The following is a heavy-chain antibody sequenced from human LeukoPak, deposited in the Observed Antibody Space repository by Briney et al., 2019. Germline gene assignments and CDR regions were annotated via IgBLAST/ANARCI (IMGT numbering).Heavy chain of an antibody. V-gene: IGHV1-24*01. CDR2: FDPEGGET. CDR3: ATYQPSIVGAAPLDY. Sequence: PEASVKVSCKVSGYTLTELSMHWVRQAPGKGLEWMGGFDPEGGETIYAQKFRGRVTMTEDTSTDTAYMELSSLRSEDTAVYYCATYQPSIVGAAPLDYWGQGTLVTVSS. D-gene: IGHD1-26*01. J-gene: IGHJ4*02. CDR1: GYTLTELS.